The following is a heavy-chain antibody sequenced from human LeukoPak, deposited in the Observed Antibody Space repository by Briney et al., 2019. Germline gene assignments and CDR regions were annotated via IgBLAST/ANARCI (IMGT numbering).Heavy chain of an antibody. CDR3: AKGHRRVVIAADGGYYFDY. J-gene: IGHJ4*02. D-gene: IGHD6-13*01. Sequence: PGGSLRLSCAASGFSFNSYGMHWVRQAPGKGLEWVAFIRNDGSNKYYADSVKGRFTISRDSSRNTLYLQMNSLRAEDTAAYYCAKGHRRVVIAADGGYYFDYWGQGTLVTVSS. CDR1: GFSFNSYG. V-gene: IGHV3-30*02. CDR2: IRNDGSNK.